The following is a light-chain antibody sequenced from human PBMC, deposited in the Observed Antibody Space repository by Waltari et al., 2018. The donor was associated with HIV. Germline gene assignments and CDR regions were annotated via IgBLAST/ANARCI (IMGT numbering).Light chain of an antibody. J-gene: IGLJ1*01. CDR1: ASALGRYNY. V-gene: IGLV2-14*03. CDR3: ASYTVNSTGV. Sequence: QSALSQPAPVSASPRQSLAISCSGSASALGRYNYLPWYQQHPDRAPTLILFDVNNRPSGISDRFSGSKSGTTASLTISTVRTDDEADYYCASYTVNSTGVFGTGTKLSVL. CDR2: DVN.